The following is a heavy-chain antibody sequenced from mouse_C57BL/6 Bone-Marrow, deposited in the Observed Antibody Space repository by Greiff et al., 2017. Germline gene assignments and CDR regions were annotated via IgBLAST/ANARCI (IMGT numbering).Heavy chain of an antibody. D-gene: IGHD2-5*01. CDR3: AGRRGAYYSNYYY. CDR1: GYTFTSYG. CDR2: IYPRSGNT. V-gene: IGHV1-81*01. Sequence: VKVVESGAELARPGASVKLSCKASGYTFTSYGISWVKQRTGQGLEWIGEIYPRSGNTYYNEKFKGKATLTADKSSSTAYMELRSLTSEDSAVYFCAGRRGAYYSNYYYWGQGTTLTVSS. J-gene: IGHJ2*01.